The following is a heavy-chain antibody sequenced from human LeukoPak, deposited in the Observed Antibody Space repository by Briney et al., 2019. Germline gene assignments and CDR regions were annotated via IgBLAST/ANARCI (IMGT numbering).Heavy chain of an antibody. CDR3: ARVKSSGYYYHVGDWFDP. J-gene: IGHJ5*02. CDR1: GFTFSSYA. Sequence: PGRSLRLSCAASGFTFSSYAMHWVRQAPGKGLEWVAVISYDGSNKYYADSVKGRFTISRDNSKNTLYLQMNSLRAEDTAVYYCARVKSSGYYYHVGDWFDPWGQGTLVTVSS. CDR2: ISYDGSNK. D-gene: IGHD3-22*01. V-gene: IGHV3-30-3*01.